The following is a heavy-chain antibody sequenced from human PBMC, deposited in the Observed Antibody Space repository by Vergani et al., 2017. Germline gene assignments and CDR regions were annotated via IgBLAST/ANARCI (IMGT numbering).Heavy chain of an antibody. CDR1: GMSISNNNYY. D-gene: IGHD6-6*01. Sequence: QLQLQESGPRLVKPSETLSLTCSLSGMSISNNNYYCGCIRQPPGKGLEWIGSIYDSRNNNYSPSLKSRVSISVDTSKNQFSLNLTSVTAADTAVYFCARHLRQLARNDVFDMWGHGTLVTVSS. CDR2: IYDSRNN. V-gene: IGHV4-39*01. J-gene: IGHJ3*02. CDR3: ARHLRQLARNDVFDM.